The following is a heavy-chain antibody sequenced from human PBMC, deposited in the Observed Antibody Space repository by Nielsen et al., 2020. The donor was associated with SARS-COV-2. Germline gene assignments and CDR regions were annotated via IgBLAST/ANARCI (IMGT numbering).Heavy chain of an antibody. D-gene: IGHD5-18*01. CDR3: ARVSARPYNYGYAPFFDY. CDR1: GGSFSNYY. J-gene: IGHJ4*02. Sequence: SETLSLTCVVYGGSFSNYYWTWIRQPPGKGLEWIAEINHSGSTNYDPSLKSRATISVDTSKNQFSLNLNSVTAADTAVYYCARVSARPYNYGYAPFFDYWGQGTLVTVSS. CDR2: INHSGST. V-gene: IGHV4-34*01.